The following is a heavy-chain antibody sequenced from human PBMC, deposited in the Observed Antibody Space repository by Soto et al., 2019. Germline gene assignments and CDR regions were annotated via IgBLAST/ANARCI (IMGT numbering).Heavy chain of an antibody. Sequence: VKVSCKASGYTFTGYYMHWVRQAPGQGLEWMGWINPNSGGTNYAQKFQGRVTMTRDTSISTAYMELSRLRSDDTAVYYCATIPAALYYYYGMDVWGQGTTVTVSS. CDR3: ATIPAALYYYYGMDV. CDR2: INPNSGGT. D-gene: IGHD2-2*01. CDR1: GYTFTGYY. J-gene: IGHJ6*02. V-gene: IGHV1-2*02.